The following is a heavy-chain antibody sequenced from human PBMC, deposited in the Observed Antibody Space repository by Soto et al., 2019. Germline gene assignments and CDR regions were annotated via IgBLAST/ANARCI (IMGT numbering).Heavy chain of an antibody. Sequence: ASVKVSCKASGGTFSSYAISWVRQAPGQGLEWMGGIIPIFGTANYAQKFQGRVTITADESTSTAYMELSSLRSEDTAVYYCAREPTETTVVTEAWDFDLWGRGTLVNVSS. CDR1: GGTFSSYA. CDR3: AREPTETTVVTEAWDFDL. J-gene: IGHJ2*01. V-gene: IGHV1-69*13. D-gene: IGHD4-17*01. CDR2: IIPIFGTA.